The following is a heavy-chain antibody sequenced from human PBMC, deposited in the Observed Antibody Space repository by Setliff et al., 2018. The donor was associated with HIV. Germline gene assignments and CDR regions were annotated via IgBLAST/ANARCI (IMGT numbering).Heavy chain of an antibody. CDR3: ARGGGINIVVVPVAHDAFDI. J-gene: IGHJ3*02. V-gene: IGHV1-69*06. CDR2: IIPIFGSA. Sequence: SVKVSCKASGGTFSSYAISWVRQAPGQGLEWMGRIIPIFGSANYAQKFQGRVTITADKSTSTAYMDLSSLRSEDTAVYYCARGGGINIVVVPVAHDAFDIWGRGTMVTVSS. CDR1: GGTFSSYA. D-gene: IGHD2-2*01.